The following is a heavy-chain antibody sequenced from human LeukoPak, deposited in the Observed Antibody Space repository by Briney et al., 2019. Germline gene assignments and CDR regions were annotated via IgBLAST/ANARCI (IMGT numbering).Heavy chain of an antibody. CDR2: ITGSGDAI. Sequence: GGSLRLSCAASGFTFSSYEMNWVRQAPGKGLEWVSYITGSGDAIYYADSVKGRFTISRDTAKNSLYLQMNSLRAEDTAVYYCARRFDHWGQGTLVTVSS. CDR1: GFTFSSYE. V-gene: IGHV3-48*03. J-gene: IGHJ4*02. CDR3: ARRFDH.